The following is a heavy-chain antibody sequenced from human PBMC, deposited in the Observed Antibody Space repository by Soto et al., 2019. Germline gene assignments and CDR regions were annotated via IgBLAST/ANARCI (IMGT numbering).Heavy chain of an antibody. CDR3: ARSEGIAARYAAMDV. CDR2: INPSGGST. D-gene: IGHD6-6*01. V-gene: IGHV1-46*01. CDR1: GYTFTSYY. J-gene: IGHJ6*02. Sequence: GASVKVSCKASGYTFTSYYMHWVRQAPGQGLEWMGIINPSGGSTSYAQKFQGRVTMTRDTSTSTVYMELSSLRSEDTAVYYCARSEGIAARYAAMDVWGQGTTVTVSS.